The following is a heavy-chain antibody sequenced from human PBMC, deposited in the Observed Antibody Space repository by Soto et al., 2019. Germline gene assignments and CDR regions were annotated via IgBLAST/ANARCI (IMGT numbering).Heavy chain of an antibody. V-gene: IGHV1-69*04. CDR3: ARDRDITMVRGIRSDAFDI. J-gene: IGHJ3*02. CDR2: IIPILDIA. CDR1: GGTFSTYT. D-gene: IGHD3-10*01. Sequence: ASVKVSCKASGGTFSTYTISWVRQAPGRGLEWMGRIIPILDIANYAQKFQGRVTITADKSTSTAYMELSSLRSEDTAVYYCARDRDITMVRGIRSDAFDIWGQGTMVTVSS.